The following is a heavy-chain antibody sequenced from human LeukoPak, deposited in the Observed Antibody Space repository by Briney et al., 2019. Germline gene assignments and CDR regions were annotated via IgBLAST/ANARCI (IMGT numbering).Heavy chain of an antibody. CDR1: GFTFSSYA. J-gene: IGHJ4*02. V-gene: IGHV3-23*01. Sequence: PGGSLRLSCAASGFTFSSYAMSWVRQAPGKGLEWVSAISGSGGSTYYADSVKGRFTISRDNSKNTLYLQMNSLRAEDTAVYYCAKARPTTCCGGDCHLDYWGQGTLVTVSS. D-gene: IGHD2-21*02. CDR3: AKARPTTCCGGDCHLDY. CDR2: ISGSGGST.